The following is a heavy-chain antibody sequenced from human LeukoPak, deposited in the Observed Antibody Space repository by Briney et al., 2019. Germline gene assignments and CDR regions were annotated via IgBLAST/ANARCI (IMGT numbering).Heavy chain of an antibody. Sequence: SQTLSLTCTVSGGSISSGDYYWSWIRQPPGKGLEWIGYIYYSGSTYYNPSLKSRVTISVDTSKNQFSLKLSSVTAADTAVYYCARRRFGELGYFDYWGQGTLVTVSS. V-gene: IGHV4-30-4*01. CDR2: IYYSGST. CDR3: ARRRFGELGYFDY. CDR1: GGSISSGDYY. J-gene: IGHJ4*02. D-gene: IGHD3-10*01.